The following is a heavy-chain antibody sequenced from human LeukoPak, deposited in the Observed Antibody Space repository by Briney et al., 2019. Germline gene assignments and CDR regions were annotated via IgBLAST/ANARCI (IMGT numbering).Heavy chain of an antibody. V-gene: IGHV4-4*09. CDR1: GGSISSYY. J-gene: IGHJ6*03. D-gene: IGHD6-6*01. CDR3: ARRFKQLGPHYYYYYYMDV. Sequence: SETLSLTRTVSGGSISSYYWSWIRQPPGKGLEWIGYIYTSGSTNYNPSLKSRVTISVDTSKNQFSLKLSSVTAADTAVYYCARRFKQLGPHYYYYYYMDVWGKGTTVTVSS. CDR2: IYTSGST.